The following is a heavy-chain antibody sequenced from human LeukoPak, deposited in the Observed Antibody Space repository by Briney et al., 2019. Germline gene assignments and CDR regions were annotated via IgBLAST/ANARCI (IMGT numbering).Heavy chain of an antibody. V-gene: IGHV5-51*01. J-gene: IGHJ4*02. CDR3: ARLESSGYYYVNY. CDR2: INPGDSDT. D-gene: IGHD3-22*01. Sequence: GESLKISCKGSGYSFTSYWIGWVRQMPGKGLEWMGIINPGDSDTRYSPSFQGQVTISADKFISTAYLQWSSLKASDTATYYCARLESSGYYYVNYWGQGTLVTVSS. CDR1: GYSFTSYW.